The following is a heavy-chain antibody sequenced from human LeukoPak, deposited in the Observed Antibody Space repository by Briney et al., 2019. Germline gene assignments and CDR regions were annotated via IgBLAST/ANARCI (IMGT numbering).Heavy chain of an antibody. J-gene: IGHJ4*02. CDR2: IYYSGST. CDR1: GGSISSGGYY. Sequence: KASETLSLTCTVSGGSISSGGYYWSWIRQHPGKGLEWIGYIYYSGSTYYNPSLKSRVTISVDTSKNQFSLKLSSVTAADTAVYYCTRRYYYGSGSYYDYWGQGALVTVSS. V-gene: IGHV4-31*03. D-gene: IGHD3-10*01. CDR3: TRRYYYGSGSYYDY.